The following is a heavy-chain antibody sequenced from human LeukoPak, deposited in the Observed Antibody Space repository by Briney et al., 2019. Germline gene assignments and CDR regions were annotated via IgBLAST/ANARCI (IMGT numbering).Heavy chain of an antibody. V-gene: IGHV3-48*02. CDR1: GFTFSSYS. J-gene: IGHJ5*02. D-gene: IGHD3-22*01. CDR2: ISSSSSTI. Sequence: GGSLRLSCAASGFTFSSYSMNWVRQAPGKGLEWVSYISSSSSTIYSADSVKGRFTISRDNAKHSLYLQMNSLRDEDTAVYYCATKGGQVLDYYDSSGYYHWFDPWGQGTLVTVSS. CDR3: ATKGGQVLDYYDSSGYYHWFDP.